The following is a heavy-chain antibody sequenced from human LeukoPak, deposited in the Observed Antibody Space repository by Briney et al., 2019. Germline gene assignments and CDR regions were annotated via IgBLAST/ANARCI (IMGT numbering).Heavy chain of an antibody. CDR1: GGSIRSYY. D-gene: IGHD5-18*01. CDR2: IYYSGST. Sequence: PSETLSLTCTVSGGSIRSYYWSWIRQPPGKGLEWIAYIYYSGSTNYNPSLKSRVTISVDTSKNQFSLKLSSVTAADTAVYYCARKYSYGLFDYWGQGTLVTVSS. CDR3: ARKYSYGLFDY. J-gene: IGHJ4*02. V-gene: IGHV4-59*12.